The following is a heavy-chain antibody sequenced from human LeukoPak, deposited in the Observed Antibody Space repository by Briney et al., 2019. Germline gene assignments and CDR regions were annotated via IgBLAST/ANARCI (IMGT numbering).Heavy chain of an antibody. V-gene: IGHV3-7*01. Sequence: PGGSLRLSCAASGFTFTDFWLNWVRQAPGKGLEWVAHMRPDGSEKFYVDSVKGRFTISRDNVKNSLYLQMNNLRDDDTAVYYCATGGGSGFGYWGQGTLVTV. CDR2: MRPDGSEK. CDR1: GFTFTDFW. D-gene: IGHD6-19*01. J-gene: IGHJ4*02. CDR3: ATGGGSGFGY.